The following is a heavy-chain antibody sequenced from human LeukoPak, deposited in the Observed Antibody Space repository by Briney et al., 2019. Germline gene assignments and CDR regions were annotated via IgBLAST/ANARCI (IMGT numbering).Heavy chain of an antibody. J-gene: IGHJ4*02. CDR2: ISISGENT. Sequence: GGSLRLSCAASGFTFSSYAMSWVRQAPGKGLEWVSAISISGENTYYADSVKGRFTIPRDTSRNTLYLQMHSLRAEDTAVYYCAGLISTSSSRFSDYWGQGTLVTVSS. CDR3: AGLISTSSSRFSDY. V-gene: IGHV3-23*01. D-gene: IGHD6-6*01. CDR1: GFTFSSYA.